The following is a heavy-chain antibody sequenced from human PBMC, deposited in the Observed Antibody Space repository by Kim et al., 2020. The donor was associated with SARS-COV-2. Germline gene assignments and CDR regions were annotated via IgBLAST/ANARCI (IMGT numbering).Heavy chain of an antibody. CDR1: GDSISSSSSY. Sequence: SETLSLTCTVSGDSISSSSSYWGWIRQSPGKGLEWIGSINYRGSTHYSPSVKSRVTISVDTSKNHFSLSLSSVTVADTAVYYCARHKAMVGVDLVFVVGEVDPWGQGTLVTVSA. CDR2: INYRGST. J-gene: IGHJ5*02. CDR3: ARHKAMVGVDLVFVVGEVDP. D-gene: IGHD2-15*01. V-gene: IGHV4-39*01.